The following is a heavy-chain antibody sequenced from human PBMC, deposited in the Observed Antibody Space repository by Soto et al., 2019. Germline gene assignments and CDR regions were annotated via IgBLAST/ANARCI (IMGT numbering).Heavy chain of an antibody. V-gene: IGHV1-69*01. J-gene: IGHJ4*02. Sequence: QVQLVQSGAEVKKPGSSVKVSCKASGGTFSSYAISWVRQAPGQGLEWMGGIIPIFGTANYAQKFQGRVTITADESTSTAYMELSSLRSEXTXVXXCAXXGXXXDFDYWGXGTLVTVSS. CDR2: IIPIFGTA. CDR3: AXXGXXXDFDY. CDR1: GGTFSSYA.